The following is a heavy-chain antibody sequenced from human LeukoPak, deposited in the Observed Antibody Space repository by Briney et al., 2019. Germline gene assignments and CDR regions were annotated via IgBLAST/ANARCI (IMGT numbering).Heavy chain of an antibody. Sequence: PGGSLRLSCAASGFTFSSYWMNWVRQAPGKGLVWVSRIASDGSSTTYADSVKGRFSISRDNAKNTLYLQMNSLRAEDTGVYYCARDGYEFWSGYYHGAYFDHWGQGTLVTVSS. CDR2: IASDGSST. CDR1: GFTFSSYW. D-gene: IGHD3-3*01. CDR3: ARDGYEFWSGYYHGAYFDH. V-gene: IGHV3-74*01. J-gene: IGHJ4*02.